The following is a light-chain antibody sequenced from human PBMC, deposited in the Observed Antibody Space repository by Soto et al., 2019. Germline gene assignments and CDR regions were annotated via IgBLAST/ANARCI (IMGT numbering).Light chain of an antibody. CDR2: AAS. V-gene: IGKV1-9*01. CDR1: QGISSY. J-gene: IGKJ2*01. Sequence: DIQLTQSPSFLSASVGDRVTITCRASQGISSYLAWYQQKPEKAPKLLIYAASTLQSGVPSRFSGSGSGTEFTLTISSLQPEDFATYYCQQFNSYPPTFGQGTKLEIK. CDR3: QQFNSYPPT.